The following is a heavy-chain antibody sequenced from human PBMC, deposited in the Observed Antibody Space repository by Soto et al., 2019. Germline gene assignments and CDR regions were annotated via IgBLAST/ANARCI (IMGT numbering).Heavy chain of an antibody. CDR3: ARSDGRY. Sequence: PSETLCLTCTVSGGSISSGGYSWSWIRQPPGKGLEWIGYIYHSGSTYYNPSLKSRVTISVDRSKNQFSLKLSSVTAADTAVYYCARSDGRYWGQGTLVTVSS. CDR2: IYHSGST. J-gene: IGHJ4*02. CDR1: GGSISSGGYS. V-gene: IGHV4-30-2*01.